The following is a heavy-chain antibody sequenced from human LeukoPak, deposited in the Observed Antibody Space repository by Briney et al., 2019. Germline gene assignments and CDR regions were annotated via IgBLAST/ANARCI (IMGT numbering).Heavy chain of an antibody. D-gene: IGHD2/OR15-2a*01. V-gene: IGHV3-23*01. CDR2: ISGSGGST. CDR1: GFTFSSYW. CDR3: AKDQTTTFFQTNWFDP. J-gene: IGHJ5*02. Sequence: SGGSLRLSCAASGFTFSSYWMSWVRQAPGKGLEWISAISGSGGSTYYADSVKGRFTISRDNSKNTLYLQMNSLRAEDTAVYYCAKDQTTTFFQTNWFDPWGQGTLVTVSS.